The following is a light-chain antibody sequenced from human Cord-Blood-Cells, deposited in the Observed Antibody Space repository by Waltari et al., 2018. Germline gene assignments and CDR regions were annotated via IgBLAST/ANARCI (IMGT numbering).Light chain of an antibody. CDR3: SSYTSSSTLV. CDR2: DVS. CDR1: SSDVGGYTY. V-gene: IGLV2-14*03. Sequence: SALTQPASVSGSPGQPITLSCPATSSDVGGYTYVPWYQQHPGKAPKLMIYDVSNRPSGVSNRFSGSKSGNTASLTISGLQAEDEADYYCSSYTSSSTLVFGGGTKLTVL. J-gene: IGLJ3*02.